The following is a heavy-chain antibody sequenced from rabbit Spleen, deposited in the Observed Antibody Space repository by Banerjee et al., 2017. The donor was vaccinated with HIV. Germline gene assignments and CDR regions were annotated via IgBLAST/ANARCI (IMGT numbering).Heavy chain of an antibody. V-gene: IGHV1S45*01. CDR2: IHGGSSGFS. J-gene: IGHJ6*01. CDR1: GVSFSANSY. D-gene: IGHD8-1*01. CDR3: ARDTGSSFSSYGMDL. Sequence: QEQLVESGGGLVLPEGSLTPTCTASGVSFSANSYMCWVRLAPGKGLEWIVCIHGGSSGFSYFASWARGRFTISKTSSTTVTLQMPSLTAADTADYFCARDTGSSFSSYGMDLWGPGTLVTVS.